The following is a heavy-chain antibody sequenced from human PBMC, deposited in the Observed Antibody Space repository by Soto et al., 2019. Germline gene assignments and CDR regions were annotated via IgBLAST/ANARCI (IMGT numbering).Heavy chain of an antibody. Sequence: SSETLSLTCAVSGGSISSSNWWSWVRQPPGKGLEWIGEIYHSGGTNYNPSLKSRVTISVDKSKNQFSLKLSSVTAADTAVYYCARDQRGYSYGFDYWGQGTLVTVSS. J-gene: IGHJ4*02. CDR1: GGSISSSNW. V-gene: IGHV4-4*02. CDR2: IYHSGGT. CDR3: ARDQRGYSYGFDY. D-gene: IGHD5-18*01.